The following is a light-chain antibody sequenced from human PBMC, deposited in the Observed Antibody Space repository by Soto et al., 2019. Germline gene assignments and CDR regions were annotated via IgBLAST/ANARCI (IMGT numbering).Light chain of an antibody. CDR1: QSVRSD. J-gene: IGKJ3*01. CDR2: GAS. CDR3: QQYNNWPFT. Sequence: EIVMTQSPVTLPVSPGERATLSCRASQSVRSDLAWYQQKPGQAPRLLIYGASTRATGIPARFSGSGSGTEFTLTISSLQSEDFAVYYCQQYNNWPFTFGPGTKVDIK. V-gene: IGKV3-15*01.